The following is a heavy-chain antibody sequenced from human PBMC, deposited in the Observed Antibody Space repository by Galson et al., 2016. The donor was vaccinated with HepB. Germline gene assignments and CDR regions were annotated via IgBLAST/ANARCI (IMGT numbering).Heavy chain of an antibody. J-gene: IGHJ6*03. CDR3: AKAKTRGGFGNYNYMDV. CDR1: GFTFSSYW. CDR2: ISGSGVST. V-gene: IGHV3-23*01. Sequence: SLRLSCAASGFTFSSYWMTWVRQVAGKGLEWVSLISGSGVSTYYADSAKGRFTISRDNANNTLFLQMNSLTAEDTAIYYCAKAKTRGGFGNYNYMDVWGKGTTVTVSS. D-gene: IGHD3-16*01.